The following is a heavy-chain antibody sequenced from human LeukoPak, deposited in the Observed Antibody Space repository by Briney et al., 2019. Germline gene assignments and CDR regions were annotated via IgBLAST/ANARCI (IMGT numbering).Heavy chain of an antibody. CDR3: VRSSRDYYDSSGYSFDY. J-gene: IGHJ4*02. Sequence: PSETLSLTCGVSGYSISSGYYWGWIRQPPGKGLEWIGSIYHSGSTYYNPSLKSRVTISVDTSKNPFSLKLRSVTAADTAVYYCVRSSRDYYDSSGYSFDYWGQGTLVTVSS. D-gene: IGHD3-22*01. CDR1: GYSISSGYY. CDR2: IYHSGST. V-gene: IGHV4-38-2*01.